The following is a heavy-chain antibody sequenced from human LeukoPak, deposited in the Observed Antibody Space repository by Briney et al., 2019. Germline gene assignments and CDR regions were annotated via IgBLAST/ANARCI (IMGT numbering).Heavy chain of an antibody. J-gene: IGHJ4*02. CDR3: AKAPGGIVGY. CDR1: RFTISSSA. V-gene: IGHV3-23*01. CDR2: INGGGGST. Sequence: PGGSLRLSCAASRFTISSSAMSWVRQAPGKGLEWVSAINGGGGSTYYADSVKGRFTISRDNSKNTLYLQMNSLRAEDTAVYYCAKAPGGIVGYWGQGTLVTVSS. D-gene: IGHD3-16*01.